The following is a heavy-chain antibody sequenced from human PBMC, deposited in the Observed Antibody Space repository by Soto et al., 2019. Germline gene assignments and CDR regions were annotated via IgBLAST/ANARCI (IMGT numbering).Heavy chain of an antibody. V-gene: IGHV3-30-3*01. CDR1: GLTFSSYA. CDR2: ISGDGGNK. J-gene: IGHJ4*02. Sequence: QVHLVESGGGVVQPGKSLRLSCTASGLTFSSYAVHWVRQAPGKGLEWVSVISGDGGNKYFAESVRGRFLISRDKPKNTVYLHMNSLRHEDTTVYFCARRLTSTVSALGYWGQGTLVTVSS. D-gene: IGHD6-19*01. CDR3: ARRLTSTVSALGY.